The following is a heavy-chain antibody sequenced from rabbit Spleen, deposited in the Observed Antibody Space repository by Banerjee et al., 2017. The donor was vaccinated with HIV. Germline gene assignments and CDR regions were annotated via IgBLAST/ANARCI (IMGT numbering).Heavy chain of an antibody. V-gene: IGHV1S45*01. J-gene: IGHJ4*01. D-gene: IGHD6-1*01. Sequence: QEQLEESGGGLVKPEGSLTLTCKASGFSFSTYYYMCWVRQAPGKGLEWISCIAGSSSGFTYSATWAKGRFTCSKTSSTTVTLQMTSLTVADTATYFCARDADLDGYAADLWGPGTLVTVS. CDR3: ARDADLDGYAADL. CDR1: GFSFSTYYY. CDR2: IAGSSSGFT.